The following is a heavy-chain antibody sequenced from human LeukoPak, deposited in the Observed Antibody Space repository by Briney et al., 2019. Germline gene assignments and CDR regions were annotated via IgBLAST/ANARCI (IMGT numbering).Heavy chain of an antibody. J-gene: IGHJ5*01. Sequence: KRGESLKISCEGSGYTFRSYWIGWVRQMPGKDLEWMGMIYPGDSDTRYSPSFQGQVTFSADLSLNTACLQWSSLEASDTAIYYCTRQSQACSTGSCYVVSWGQGTQVTVSS. CDR1: GYTFRSYW. CDR2: IYPGDSDT. D-gene: IGHD2-15*01. V-gene: IGHV5-51*01. CDR3: TRQSQACSTGSCYVVS.